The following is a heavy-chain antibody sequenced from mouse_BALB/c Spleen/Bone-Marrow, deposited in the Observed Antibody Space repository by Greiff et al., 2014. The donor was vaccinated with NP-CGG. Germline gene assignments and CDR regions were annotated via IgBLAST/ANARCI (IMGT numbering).Heavy chain of an antibody. CDR1: GFNIKDTF. J-gene: IGHJ2*01. V-gene: IGHV14-3*02. CDR2: IDPANDNS. CDR3: TRNYVSHYFDY. Sequence: VQLQQSGAELVKPGASVKLSCAASGFNIKDTFIHWVKQRLEQGLEWIGSIDPANDNSKFDPKFQGKATLTADTSSNTAYLQLSSLTSEDTAVYFCTRNYVSHYFDYWGQGTTLTVSS. D-gene: IGHD1-1*01.